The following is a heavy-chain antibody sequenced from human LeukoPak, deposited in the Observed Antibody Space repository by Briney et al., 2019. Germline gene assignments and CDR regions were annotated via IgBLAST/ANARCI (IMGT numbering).Heavy chain of an antibody. J-gene: IGHJ5*02. V-gene: IGHV3-21*01. CDR3: VRIPNNAGFPNWFDP. CDR2: ISGGSDDI. D-gene: IGHD2-2*01. Sequence: GGSLRLSCAASGFSFSTSTMNWIRQAPGKGLEWVSSISGGSDDIHYADSVKGRFTISRDNAKNSVHLQMNSLRAEDTALYYCVRIPNNAGFPNWFDPWGQGTLVTVSS. CDR1: GFSFSTST.